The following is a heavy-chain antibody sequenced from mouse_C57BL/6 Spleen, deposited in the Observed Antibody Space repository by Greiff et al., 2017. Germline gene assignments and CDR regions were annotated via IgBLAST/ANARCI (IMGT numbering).Heavy chain of an antibody. D-gene: IGHD2-2*01. J-gene: IGHJ1*03. CDR1: GYTFTDYN. V-gene: IGHV1-18*01. CDR3: ARRGLRRRVYFDV. CDR2: INPNNGGT. Sequence: EVQLQQSGPELVKPGASVTIPCKASGYTFTDYNMDWVKQSHGQSLEWIGDINPNNGGTIYNQKFKGKATLTVDKSSSTAYMELRSLTSEDTAVYYWARRGLRRRVYFDVWGTVTTVTVSS.